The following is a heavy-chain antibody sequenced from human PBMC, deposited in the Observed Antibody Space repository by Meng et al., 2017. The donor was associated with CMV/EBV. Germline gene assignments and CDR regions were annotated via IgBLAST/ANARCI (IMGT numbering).Heavy chain of an antibody. J-gene: IGHJ4*02. V-gene: IGHV6-1*01. D-gene: IGHD6-19*01. CDR3: ARGIAVAGTRFDY. CDR1: GDSVSSNSAA. Sequence: GDSVSSNSAAWNWIRQSPSRGLEWLGRTYYRSKWYNDYAVSVKSRITINPDTSKNQFSLQLNSATPEDTAVYYCARGIAVAGTRFDYWGQGTLVTVSS. CDR2: TYYRSKWYN.